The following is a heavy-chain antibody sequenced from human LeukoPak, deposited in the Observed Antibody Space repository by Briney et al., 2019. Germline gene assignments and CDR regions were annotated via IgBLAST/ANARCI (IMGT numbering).Heavy chain of an antibody. CDR2: INPNSGGT. CDR1: GYTFTGYY. V-gene: IGHV1-2*02. D-gene: IGHD1-1*01. CDR3: AITTGNAADYYYGMDV. J-gene: IGHJ6*02. Sequence: GASMKVSCKASGYTFTGYYMHWVRQAPGQGLEWMGWINPNSGGTNYAQKFQGRVTMTRDTSISTAYMELSRLRADDTAVYYCAITTGNAADYYYGMDVWGQGTTVTVSS.